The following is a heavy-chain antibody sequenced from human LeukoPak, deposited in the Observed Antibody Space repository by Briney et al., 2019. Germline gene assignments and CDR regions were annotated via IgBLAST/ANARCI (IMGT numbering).Heavy chain of an antibody. CDR2: TYYRSKWYN. CDR1: GDSVSSTSAT. J-gene: IGHJ3*01. Sequence: SQTLSLTCAISGDSVSSTSATWNWIRQSPSRGLEWLGRTYYRSKWYNNYELSVKSQITINPDTSKNQFSLQLNSVTPEDTAIYYCARDPAYSSDWTKNAFDVWGQGTMVTVSS. CDR3: ARDPAYSSDWTKNAFDV. V-gene: IGHV6-1*01. D-gene: IGHD6-19*01.